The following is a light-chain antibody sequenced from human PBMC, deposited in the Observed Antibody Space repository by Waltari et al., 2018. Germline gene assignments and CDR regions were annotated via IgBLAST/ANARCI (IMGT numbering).Light chain of an antibody. Sequence: QSALTQPASVSGSHGQSITISCTGTSSDVGGYNYVSWYQQHPGKAPKLMMHDVSKRPLGGSQCFYGSKCGNSAALTNPGLHADDEAYYKCRSYTSSSTPYVFETRTNVTV. CDR3: RSYTSSSTPYV. J-gene: IGLJ1*01. CDR2: DVS. V-gene: IGLV2-14*01. CDR1: SSDVGGYNY.